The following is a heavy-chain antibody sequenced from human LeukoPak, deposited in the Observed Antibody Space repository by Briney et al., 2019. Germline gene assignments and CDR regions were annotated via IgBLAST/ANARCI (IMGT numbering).Heavy chain of an antibody. CDR2: ISHSGST. J-gene: IGHJ5*02. CDR3: ARDPTYYDILTGYYTSNWFDP. Sequence: SETLSLTCAVYGGSFSDYFWSWIRQPPGKGLEWIGEISHSGSTNYNPSLKSRVTISVDTSKNQFSLKLSSVTAADTAVYYCARDPTYYDILTGYYTSNWFDPWGQGTLVTVSS. V-gene: IGHV4-34*01. D-gene: IGHD3-9*01. CDR1: GGSFSDYF.